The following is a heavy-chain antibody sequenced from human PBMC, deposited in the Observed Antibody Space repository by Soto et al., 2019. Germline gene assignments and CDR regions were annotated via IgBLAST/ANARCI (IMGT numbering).Heavy chain of an antibody. CDR3: VKDQDILAAGYYFDY. J-gene: IGHJ4*02. V-gene: IGHV3-30*18. CDR2: ISYDGSNK. CDR1: GFTFSSYG. D-gene: IGHD2-15*01. Sequence: QVQLVESGGGVVQPGRSLRLSCAASGFTFSSYGMHWVRQAPGKGLEWVAVISYDGSNKYYADSVKGRFTISRDNSKNTLFLQMNSLRAEDTAVYYCVKDQDILAAGYYFDYWGQGTLVTVSS.